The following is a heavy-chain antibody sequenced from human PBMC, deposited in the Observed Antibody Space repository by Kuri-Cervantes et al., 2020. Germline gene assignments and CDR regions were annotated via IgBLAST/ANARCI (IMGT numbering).Heavy chain of an antibody. CDR2: ISSSSSYI. V-gene: IGHV3-21*05. Sequence: GESLKISCAASGFTFSSYEMNWVRQAPGKGLEWVSYISSSSSYIYYADSVKGRFTISRDNAKNSLYLQMNSLRAEDTAVYYCAKDRCSSTSCLYFDYWGQGTLVTVSS. J-gene: IGHJ4*02. D-gene: IGHD2-2*01. CDR3: AKDRCSSTSCLYFDY. CDR1: GFTFSSYE.